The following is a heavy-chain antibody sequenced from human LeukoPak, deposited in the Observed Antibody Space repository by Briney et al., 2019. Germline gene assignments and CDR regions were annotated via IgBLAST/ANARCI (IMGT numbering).Heavy chain of an antibody. CDR2: IYPGDSDT. CDR1: GYSFTSYW. CDR3: ARPHERGNYYYGMDV. V-gene: IGHV5-51*01. Sequence: GESLKISCKGSGYSFTSYWIGWVRQMPGKGLEWMGIIYPGDSDTRYSPSFQGQVTISADKSISTAYLQWSSLKASDTAMYYCARPHERGNYYYGMDVWGQGTTVTVSS. D-gene: IGHD1-14*01. J-gene: IGHJ6*02.